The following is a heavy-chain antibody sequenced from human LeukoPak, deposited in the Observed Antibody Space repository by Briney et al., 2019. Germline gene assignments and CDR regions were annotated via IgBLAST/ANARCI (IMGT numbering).Heavy chain of an antibody. CDR2: IYDSGST. Sequence: SETLSLTCTVSGGSISRNYWSWNRQPPGKGLEWIGYIYDSGSTNYNPSLKSRVTISVDRSKNQFSLKLSSVTAADTAVYYCARHRRQRITIFGVVLNWFDPWGQGTLVTVSS. CDR1: GGSISRNY. V-gene: IGHV4-59*08. J-gene: IGHJ5*02. D-gene: IGHD3-3*01. CDR3: ARHRRQRITIFGVVLNWFDP.